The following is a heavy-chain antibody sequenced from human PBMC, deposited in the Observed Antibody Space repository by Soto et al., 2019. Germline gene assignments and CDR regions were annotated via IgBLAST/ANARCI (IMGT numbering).Heavy chain of an antibody. J-gene: IGHJ4*01. D-gene: IGHD6-19*01. CDR2: ISGSGDST. Sequence: EVQLLESGGGLVQPGGSLRLSCAASGLTFSSYAMNWVRQAPGKGLEWVSVISGSGDSTYYADSVKGRFTIARDNSKNKLYLQMNGLRADETAVYYCASRSSGWYFDYWGHGTLVTVSS. V-gene: IGHV3-23*01. CDR1: GLTFSSYA. CDR3: ASRSSGWYFDY.